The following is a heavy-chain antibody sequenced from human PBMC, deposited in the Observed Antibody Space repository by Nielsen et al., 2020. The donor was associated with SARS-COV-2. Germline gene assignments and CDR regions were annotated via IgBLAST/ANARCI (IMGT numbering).Heavy chain of an antibody. D-gene: IGHD2-2*01. J-gene: IGHJ4*02. V-gene: IGHV1-69*01. CDR2: IIPIFGTA. Sequence: WVRQAPGQGLEWMGGIIPIFGTANYAQKFQGRVTTTADESTSTAYMELSSLRSEDTAVYYCATTRLEYCSSTSCPTGVDYWGQGTLVTVSS. CDR3: ATTRLEYCSSTSCPTGVDY.